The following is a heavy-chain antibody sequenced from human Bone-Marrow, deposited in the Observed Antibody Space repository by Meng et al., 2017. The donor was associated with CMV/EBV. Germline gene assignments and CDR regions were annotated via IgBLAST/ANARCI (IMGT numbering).Heavy chain of an antibody. J-gene: IGHJ4*02. CDR1: GYTFTSYD. D-gene: IGHD3-16*01. CDR3: ARERGGSYYFDY. Sequence: SVKVSCKASGYTFTSYDISWVRQAPGQGLEWMGGIIPIFGTANYAQKFQGRVTITTDESTSTAYMELSSLRSEDTAVYYCARERGGSYYFDYWGQGTPVTVSS. V-gene: IGHV1-69*05. CDR2: IIPIFGTA.